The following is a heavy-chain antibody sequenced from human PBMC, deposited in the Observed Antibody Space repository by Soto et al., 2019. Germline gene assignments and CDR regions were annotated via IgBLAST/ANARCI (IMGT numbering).Heavy chain of an antibody. CDR3: ARDGRRYYDILTGYYNPSPFDY. Sequence: GGSLRLSCAASGFTFCSYSMNWVRQAPGKGLEWVSYISSSSSTIYYADSVKGRFTISRDNAKNSLYPQMNSLRDEDTAVYYCARDGRRYYDILTGYYNPSPFDYWGQGTLVTVSS. CDR1: GFTFCSYS. V-gene: IGHV3-48*02. CDR2: ISSSSSTI. D-gene: IGHD3-9*01. J-gene: IGHJ4*02.